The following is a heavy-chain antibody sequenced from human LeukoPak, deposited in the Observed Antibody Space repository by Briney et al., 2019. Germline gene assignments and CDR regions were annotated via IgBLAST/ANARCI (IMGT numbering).Heavy chain of an antibody. Sequence: RASVKVSCKASGYTFTSYGISWVRQAPGQGLEWMGWISAYNGNTNYAQKLQGRVTMTTDTSTSTAYMELRSLRSDDTAVYYCARDQINYYYYYGMDVWGHGTTVTVSS. CDR2: ISAYNGNT. CDR1: GYTFTSYG. V-gene: IGHV1-18*01. CDR3: ARDQINYYYYYGMDV. J-gene: IGHJ6*02.